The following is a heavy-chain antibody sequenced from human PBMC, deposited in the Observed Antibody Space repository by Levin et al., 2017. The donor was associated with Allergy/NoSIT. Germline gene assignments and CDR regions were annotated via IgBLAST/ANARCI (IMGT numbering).Heavy chain of an antibody. J-gene: IGHJ4*02. V-gene: IGHV3-15*01. D-gene: IGHD3-9*01. CDR1: GFTFSNAW. Sequence: PGGSLRLSCAASGFTFSNAWMSWVRQAPGKGLEWVGRVKSKTGGGTTDYAAPVKGRFTISRDDSRNTLYLQMNSLKTEDAAVYYCTTGKGHYGIFTGLGYWGQGTLVTVSS. CDR2: VKSKTGGGTT. CDR3: TTGKGHYGIFTGLGY.